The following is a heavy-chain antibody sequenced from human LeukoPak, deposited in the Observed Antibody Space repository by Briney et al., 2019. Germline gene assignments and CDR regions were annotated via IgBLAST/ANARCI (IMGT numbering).Heavy chain of an antibody. J-gene: IGHJ4*02. Sequence: GSLRLSCAASGFTFSDYYMSWIRQPPGKGLEWIGYIYYSGSTNYNPSLKSRVTISVDTSKNQFSLKLSSVTAADTAVYYCAREADIVTGYFDYWGQGTLVTVSS. CDR2: IYYSGST. CDR1: GFTFSDYY. D-gene: IGHD5-12*01. V-gene: IGHV4-59*01. CDR3: AREADIVTGYFDY.